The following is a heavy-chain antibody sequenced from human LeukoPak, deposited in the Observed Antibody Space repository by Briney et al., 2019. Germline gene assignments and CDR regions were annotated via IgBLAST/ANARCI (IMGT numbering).Heavy chain of an antibody. CDR2: INAGNGNT. V-gene: IGHV1-3*01. CDR1: GYTFTSYA. D-gene: IGHD6-13*01. Sequence: ASVKVSCKASGYTFTSYAMHWVRQAPGQRLEWMGWINAGNGNTKYSQKFQGRVTITRDTSASTAYMELSSLRSEDTAVYYCARVAAAGSHYYYYGMDVWGQGTTVTVSS. CDR3: ARVAAAGSHYYYYGMDV. J-gene: IGHJ6*02.